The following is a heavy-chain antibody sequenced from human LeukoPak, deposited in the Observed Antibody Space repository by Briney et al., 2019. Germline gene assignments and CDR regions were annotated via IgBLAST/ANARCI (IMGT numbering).Heavy chain of an antibody. CDR3: ARESHVTRGDY. CDR1: GYTFTSYG. Sequence: ASVKVSCKASGYTFTSYGISWVRQAPGQGLEWMGWISANDGNTDYPQKLQGRVTMTTDTSTSTAYMELRSLRSDDTAVYYCARESHVTRGDYWGQGTPVTVSS. D-gene: IGHD3-10*01. J-gene: IGHJ4*02. V-gene: IGHV1-18*01. CDR2: ISANDGNT.